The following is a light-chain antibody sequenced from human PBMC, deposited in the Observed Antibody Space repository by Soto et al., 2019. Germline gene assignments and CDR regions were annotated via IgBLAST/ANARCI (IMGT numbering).Light chain of an antibody. CDR2: DAS. Sequence: ANQMTQSPSSLSASVGDKVTITCRASQAIRTSLVWYQQKSGKAPSLLIADASSRHSGVPSRFSGSGFGTDFNLTINGLQPEDFATYYCLQDDTYPWTFGQGTRVDIK. J-gene: IGKJ1*01. V-gene: IGKV1-6*01. CDR3: LQDDTYPWT. CDR1: QAIRTS.